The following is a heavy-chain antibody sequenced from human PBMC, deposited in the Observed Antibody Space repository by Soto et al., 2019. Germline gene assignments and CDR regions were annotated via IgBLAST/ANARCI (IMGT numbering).Heavy chain of an antibody. D-gene: IGHD3-22*01. CDR1: GYNFTTYW. J-gene: IGHJ5*02. Sequence: GESLKISCKGFGYNFTTYWIGWVRQLPGKGLEWNGLIYPGDSDTRNSRSFKAKVTNSADKSISTAYLQWSSLKTSDTAMYYCTRSTPGDSSGHRGEFDPWGQGTLVTVSS. V-gene: IGHV5-51*01. CDR3: TRSTPGDSSGHRGEFDP. CDR2: IYPGDSDT.